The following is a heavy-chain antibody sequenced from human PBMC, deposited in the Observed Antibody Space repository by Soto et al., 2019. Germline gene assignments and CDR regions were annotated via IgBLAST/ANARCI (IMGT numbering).Heavy chain of an antibody. D-gene: IGHD1-1*01. J-gene: IGHJ3*02. CDR2: MSHSGGT. CDR3: ARVERGTVTTVVDAFDI. CDR1: GGFVSSGSYY. Sequence: QVQLQQWGAGLLKPSETLSLTCAVYGGFVSSGSYYWSWIRQPPGKGLEWIGEMSHSGGTHFNPSLKRRVTISVDTSKRQFSLKMSSVTAADTALYYCARVERGTVTTVVDAFDIWGPGTMVTVSS. V-gene: IGHV4-34*01.